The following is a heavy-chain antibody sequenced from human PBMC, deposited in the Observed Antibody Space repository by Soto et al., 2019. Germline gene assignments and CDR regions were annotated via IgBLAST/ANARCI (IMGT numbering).Heavy chain of an antibody. CDR3: ARGYRITILGVVIKAPYYFCN. J-gene: IGHJ4*02. CDR1: GGTFSIYS. D-gene: IGHD3-3*01. CDR2: IIPIFGTA. V-gene: IGHV1-69*13. Sequence: SVKVSCKASGGTFSIYSISWVRQAPGQGLEWMGGIIPIFGTANYAQKFQGRVTITADESTSTAYTELSSLRSEDTAVYYCARGYRITILGVVIKAPYYFCNWGQG.